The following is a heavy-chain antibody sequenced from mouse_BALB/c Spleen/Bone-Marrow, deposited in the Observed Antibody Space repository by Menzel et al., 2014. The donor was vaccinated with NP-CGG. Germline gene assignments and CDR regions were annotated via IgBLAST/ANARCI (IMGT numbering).Heavy chain of an antibody. J-gene: IGHJ2*01. CDR3: ATGEN. CDR2: IYPGSDST. V-gene: IGHV1-55*01. Sequence: VKLMESGAERVKPGTSVKMSCKASGYTLPSYWMHWVKQGPGQGLGWIGDIYPGSDSTNYNEKFKSKATLTVDTSSSTAYMQLSGLTSEDSAVYYCATGENWGQGTTLTVSS. CDR1: GYTLPSYW.